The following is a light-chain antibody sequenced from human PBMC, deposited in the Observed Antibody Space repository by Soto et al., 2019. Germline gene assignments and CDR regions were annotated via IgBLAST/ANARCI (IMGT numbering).Light chain of an antibody. V-gene: IGKV1-39*01. CDR3: HQSYDIPT. Sequence: DIQMTQYTSSLSASVGDRVTITCRARQNINSYLNWYQQKPGKAPKLLIYAASSLQSGVPSRFSGSGSGTDFTLTVSSLQPEDFATYYCHQSYDIPTFGQGTRLEI. CDR1: QNINSY. CDR2: AAS. J-gene: IGKJ5*01.